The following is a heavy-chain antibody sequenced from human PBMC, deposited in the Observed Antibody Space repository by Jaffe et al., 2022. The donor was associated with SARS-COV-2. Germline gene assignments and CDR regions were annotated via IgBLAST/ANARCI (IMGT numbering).Heavy chain of an antibody. V-gene: IGHV3-30*18. CDR1: GFTFSSYG. J-gene: IGHJ4*02. Sequence: QVQLVESGGGVVQPGRSLRLSCAASGFTFSSYGMHWVRQAPGKGLEWVAVISYDGSNKYYADSVKGRFTISRDNSKNTLYLQMNSLRAEDTAVYYCAKSLLGQQLVLNYWGQGTLVTVSS. CDR2: ISYDGSNK. D-gene: IGHD6-13*01. CDR3: AKSLLGQQLVLNY.